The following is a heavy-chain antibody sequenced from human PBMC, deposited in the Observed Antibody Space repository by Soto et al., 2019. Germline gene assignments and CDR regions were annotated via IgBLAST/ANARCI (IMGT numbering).Heavy chain of an antibody. J-gene: IGHJ4*02. CDR2: ISYDGSTQ. CDR3: ARDRSVWGSYRSSFDW. D-gene: IGHD3-16*02. V-gene: IGHV3-30*04. Sequence: QVQLVESGGGVVQPGTSVKLACAASGFTFSSYSMHWVRQAPGKGLEWVAIISYDGSTQHYADSVKGRFTISRANSESTVYLQMNSLRPEDTDVYFCARDRSVWGSYRSSFDWWGQGTLVTVSS. CDR1: GFTFSSYS.